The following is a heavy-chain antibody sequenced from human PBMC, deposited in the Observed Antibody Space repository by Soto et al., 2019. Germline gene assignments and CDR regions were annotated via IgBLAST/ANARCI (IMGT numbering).Heavy chain of an antibody. CDR1: GYTFTSYG. V-gene: IGHV1-18*01. CDR2: ISAYNGNT. J-gene: IGHJ6*02. CDR3: ARRDIVATISYYYYYGMDG. Sequence: ASVKVSCKASGYTFTSYGISWVRQAPGQGLEWMGGISAYNGNTNYAQKLQGRVTITTDTSTSTAYMELSSLRSEDTAVYYCARRDIVATISYYYYYGMDGWGQGTTVTVSS. D-gene: IGHD5-12*01.